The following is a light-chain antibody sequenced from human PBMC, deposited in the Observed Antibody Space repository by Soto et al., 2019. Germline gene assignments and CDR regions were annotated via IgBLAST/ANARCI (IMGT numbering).Light chain of an antibody. CDR1: QGISSY. CDR3: QQYYSYPPT. J-gene: IGKJ3*01. Sequence: IRMTQSPSSFSASTGDRVTITCRASQGISSYLAWYQQKPGKAPKLLIYAASTLQSGVPSRFSGSGSGTDFTLTISCLQSEDFATYYCQQYYSYPPTFGPGTKVDIK. CDR2: AAS. V-gene: IGKV1-8*01.